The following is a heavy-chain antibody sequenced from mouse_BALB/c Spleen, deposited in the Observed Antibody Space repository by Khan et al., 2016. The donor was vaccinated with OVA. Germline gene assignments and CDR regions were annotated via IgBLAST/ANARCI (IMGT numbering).Heavy chain of an antibody. CDR3: ASGFEGFYVVNY. V-gene: IGHV1S137*01. Sequence: QVQLKQSGPELVRPGASVKISCKGSGYTFSDYAMHWVKQSHAKSLEWIGVISTYHGNTNYNQTFKGKATMTVDKSSSTAYMELARLTSEDSAIYYCASGFEGFYVVNYWGQGTSVTVSS. CDR1: GYTFSDYA. CDR2: ISTYHGNT. J-gene: IGHJ4*01.